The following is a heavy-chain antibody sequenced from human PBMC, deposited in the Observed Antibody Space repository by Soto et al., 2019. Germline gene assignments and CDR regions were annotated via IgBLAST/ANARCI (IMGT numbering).Heavy chain of an antibody. CDR2: IAASGIST. CDR3: ASLAIFYQRRARSDY. J-gene: IGHJ4*02. CDR1: GFTFADFA. Sequence: EVQLLESGGGLVQPGVSLRLSCAASGFTFADFAMTWVRQAPGKGLEWISTIAASGISTYYADSVKGRFTISRENSKKMLYLQMKGLRADDAAVYYCASLAIFYQRRARSDYWGQGPLVTVSS. D-gene: IGHD3-16*02. V-gene: IGHV3-23*01.